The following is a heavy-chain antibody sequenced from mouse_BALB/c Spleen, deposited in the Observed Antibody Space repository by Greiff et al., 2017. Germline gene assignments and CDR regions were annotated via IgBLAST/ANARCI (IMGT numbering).Heavy chain of an antibody. CDR1: GFTFSSYA. D-gene: IGHD2-4*01. V-gene: IGHV5-9-4*01. Sequence: EVQRVESGGGLVKPGGSLKLSCAASGFTFSSYAMSWVRQSPEKRLEWVAEISSGGSYTYYPDTVTGRFTISRDNAKNTLYLEMSSLRSEDTAMYYCARMISYAMDYWGQGTSVTVSS. CDR3: ARMISYAMDY. CDR2: ISSGGSYT. J-gene: IGHJ4*01.